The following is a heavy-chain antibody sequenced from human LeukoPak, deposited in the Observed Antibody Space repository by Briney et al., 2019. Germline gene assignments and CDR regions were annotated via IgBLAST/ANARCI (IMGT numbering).Heavy chain of an antibody. CDR3: ARGSYSSSNTAYFDY. D-gene: IGHD6-13*01. V-gene: IGHV4-59*01. J-gene: IGHJ4*02. CDR1: GGSISSYY. CDR2: IYYSGST. Sequence: SSETLSLTCTVSGGSISSYYWSWIWQPPGKGLEWIGYIYYSGSTNYNPSLKSRVTIPVDTSKNQFSLKLSSVTAADTAVYYCARGSYSSSNTAYFDYWGQGTLVTVSS.